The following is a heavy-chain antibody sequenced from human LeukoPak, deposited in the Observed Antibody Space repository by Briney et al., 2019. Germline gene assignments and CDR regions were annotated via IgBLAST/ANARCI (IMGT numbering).Heavy chain of an antibody. Sequence: ASVKVSCKASGFTFTSSAMQWVRQARGQRLEWIGWIVVGSGNTNYAQKFQERVTITRDMSTSTAYMELSSLRSEDTAVYYCARCGVNGVCYTGDWFDPWGQGTLVTVSS. D-gene: IGHD2-8*01. J-gene: IGHJ5*02. V-gene: IGHV1-58*02. CDR1: GFTFTSSA. CDR3: ARCGVNGVCYTGDWFDP. CDR2: IVVGSGNT.